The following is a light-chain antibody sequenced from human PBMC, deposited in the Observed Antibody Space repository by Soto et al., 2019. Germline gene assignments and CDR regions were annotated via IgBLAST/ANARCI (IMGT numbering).Light chain of an antibody. J-gene: IGKJ3*01. CDR3: RQANSLPPLFT. Sequence: DIQMTQSPSSVSASVGDRVTITCRASQGISSWLAWYQQKPGKAPKLLIYAASSLQSRVPSRFRGSGSGPDFTLTISSLQLEDFAPDYCRQANSLPPLFTFGPATKVDIK. V-gene: IGKV1-12*01. CDR1: QGISSW. CDR2: AAS.